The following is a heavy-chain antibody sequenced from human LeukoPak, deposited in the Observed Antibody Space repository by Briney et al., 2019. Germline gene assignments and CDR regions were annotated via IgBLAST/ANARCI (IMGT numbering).Heavy chain of an antibody. V-gene: IGHV3-23*01. J-gene: IGHJ4*02. D-gene: IGHD5-24*01. Sequence: QAGGSLRLSCVVSGFTFSDYAMSWVRQAPGKGLEWVSTISGSGGRSYSEDPVKGRFTISRDNSRNTLYLQMNSLRVEDTAIYYCAKGGPQFFDYWGQGTLVTVSS. CDR1: GFTFSDYA. CDR2: ISGSGGRS. CDR3: AKGGPQFFDY.